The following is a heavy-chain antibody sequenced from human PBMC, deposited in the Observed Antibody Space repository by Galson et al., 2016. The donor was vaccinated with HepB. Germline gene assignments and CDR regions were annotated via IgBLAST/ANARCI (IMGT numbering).Heavy chain of an antibody. CDR1: GYTFSSNG. CDR2: ISGYNGNT. V-gene: IGHV1-18*01. CDR3: ARSPVTGLYYFDY. D-gene: IGHD6-19*01. J-gene: IGHJ4*02. Sequence: SVKVSCKASGYTFSSNGVSWVRQAPGQGLQWMGWISGYNGNTNYAQKLQGRVTVTTDTSTSTVYMELRSLRSDDTAVYYCARSPVTGLYYFDYWGQGPPVTVSS.